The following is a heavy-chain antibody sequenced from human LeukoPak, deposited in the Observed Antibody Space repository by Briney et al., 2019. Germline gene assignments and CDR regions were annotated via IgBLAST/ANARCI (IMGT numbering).Heavy chain of an antibody. CDR1: GGTFSSYA. Sequence: SVKVSCKASGGTFSSYAISWVRQAPGQGLEWMGGIIPIFGTANYAQKLQGRVTITADKSTSTAYMGLSSLRSEDTAVYYCASRGGTWTEFDYWGQGTLVTVSS. J-gene: IGHJ4*02. V-gene: IGHV1-69*06. CDR2: IIPIFGTA. D-gene: IGHD3-16*01. CDR3: ASRGGTWTEFDY.